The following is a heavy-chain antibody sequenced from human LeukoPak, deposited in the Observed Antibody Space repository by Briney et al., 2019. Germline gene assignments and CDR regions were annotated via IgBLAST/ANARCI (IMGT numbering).Heavy chain of an antibody. D-gene: IGHD2-2*01. CDR1: GGSIGSGGYY. J-gene: IGHJ4*02. CDR3: ARWTRSSANFDY. V-gene: IGHV4-31*03. Sequence: SETLSLTCTVSGGSIGSGGYYWSWIRQHPGKGLEWIGYIYYSGSTYYNPSLKSRVTISVDTSKNQFSLKLSSVTAADTAVYYCARWTRSSANFDYWGQGTLVTVSS. CDR2: IYYSGST.